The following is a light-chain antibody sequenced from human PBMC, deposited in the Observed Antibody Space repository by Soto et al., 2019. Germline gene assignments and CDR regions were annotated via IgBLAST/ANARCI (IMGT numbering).Light chain of an antibody. Sequence: DIQMTQSPSTLSASXXXXXTXTXRASQSISSWLAWYQQKPGKAPKLLIYDASSLESGVPSRFSGSGSGTEFTLTISSLQPDDFATYYCQQYNSYSWTFGQGTKVDIK. V-gene: IGKV1-5*01. J-gene: IGKJ1*01. CDR1: QSISSW. CDR2: DAS. CDR3: QQYNSYSWT.